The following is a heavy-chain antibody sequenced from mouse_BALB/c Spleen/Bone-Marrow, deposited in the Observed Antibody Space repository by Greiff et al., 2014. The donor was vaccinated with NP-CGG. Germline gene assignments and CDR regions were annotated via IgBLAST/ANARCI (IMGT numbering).Heavy chain of an antibody. CDR3: SRITTATGAMDY. D-gene: IGHD1-2*01. CDR2: ICADGST. Sequence: VQLQESGPGLVAPSQSLSITCTVSGFSLTSYGVHWVRQPPGKGLECLGVICADGSTNYNSALMSRLSISKDNSKSQVFLKMNSLQTDDTAMYYCSRITTATGAMDYWGQGTSVTVSS. V-gene: IGHV2-9*02. J-gene: IGHJ4*01. CDR1: GFSLTSYG.